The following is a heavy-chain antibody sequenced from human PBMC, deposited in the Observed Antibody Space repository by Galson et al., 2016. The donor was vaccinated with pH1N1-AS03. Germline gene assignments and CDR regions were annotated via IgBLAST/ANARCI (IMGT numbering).Heavy chain of an antibody. CDR2: IKQDGSVE. J-gene: IGHJ4*02. D-gene: IGHD4-23*01. CDR3: ARAVGGGDSF. V-gene: IGHV3-7*01. CDR1: GFTFSSYW. Sequence: SLRLSCAASGFTFSSYWMTWVRQAPGKGLKWVANIKQDGSVEYYVDSVKGRFTISRDNAKNSLYLQMNSLRDEDTAVYYCARAVGGGDSFWGQGTLVTVSA.